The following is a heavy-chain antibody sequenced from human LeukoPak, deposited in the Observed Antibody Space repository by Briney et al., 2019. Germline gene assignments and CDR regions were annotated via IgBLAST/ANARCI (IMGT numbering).Heavy chain of an antibody. CDR2: IKEDGGVK. J-gene: IGHJ4*02. D-gene: IGHD6-13*01. V-gene: IGHV3-7*01. CDR3: ARIGYSSSSFDY. Sequence: GGSLRLSCAASGFTFSNYWMSWVRQAPGKGLEWVANIKEDGGVKYYVDSVKGRFTISRDNAKKSVYLQMNSLGAEDTAVYYCARIGYSSSSFDYWGQGTLVIVSS. CDR1: GFTFSNYW.